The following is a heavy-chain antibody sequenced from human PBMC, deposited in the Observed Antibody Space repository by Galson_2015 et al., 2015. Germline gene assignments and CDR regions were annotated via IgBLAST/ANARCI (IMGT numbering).Heavy chain of an antibody. V-gene: IGHV3-23*01. CDR3: AKIRDRFANYEIDS. CDR1: GFTFANFA. Sequence: SLRLSCAASGFTFANFAMAWVRQAPGKGLDWVSDISYSGSTTNYGDSVKGRFTISRDNSKNTVDLQMNSLRGVDTAMYYCAKIRDRFANYEIDSWGQGTLVTVSS. D-gene: IGHD1-7*01. J-gene: IGHJ4*02. CDR2: ISYSGSTT.